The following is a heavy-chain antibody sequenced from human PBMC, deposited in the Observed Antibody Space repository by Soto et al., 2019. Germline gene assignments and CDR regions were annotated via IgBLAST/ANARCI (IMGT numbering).Heavy chain of an antibody. J-gene: IGHJ6*02. V-gene: IGHV1-69*01. D-gene: IGHD2-21*01. Sequence: QVQLVQSGAEVKKPGSSVKVSCKASGGTFSSYAISWVRQAPGQGLEWMGGIIPIFGTANYAQKFQGRVTITADEPTSTAYMELSSLRSEDTAVYYCARDPTLSLERLLSISRTRPYYYYGMDVWGQGTTVTVSS. CDR1: GGTFSSYA. CDR3: ARDPTLSLERLLSISRTRPYYYYGMDV. CDR2: IIPIFGTA.